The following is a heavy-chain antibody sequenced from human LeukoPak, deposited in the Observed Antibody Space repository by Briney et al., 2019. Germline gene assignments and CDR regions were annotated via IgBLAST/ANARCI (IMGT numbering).Heavy chain of an antibody. CDR1: GGSISNYY. V-gene: IGHV4-59*01. D-gene: IGHD4-11*01. Sequence: SETLSLTCTVSGGSISNYYWSWIRQPPGNGLEWIGYIYYSGSTNYNPSLQSRVTISVDTSKNQFSLKLSSVTAADTAVYYCARSVDYGNYLVVGWLDPWGQGTLVTVSS. J-gene: IGHJ5*02. CDR3: ARSVDYGNYLVVGWLDP. CDR2: IYYSGST.